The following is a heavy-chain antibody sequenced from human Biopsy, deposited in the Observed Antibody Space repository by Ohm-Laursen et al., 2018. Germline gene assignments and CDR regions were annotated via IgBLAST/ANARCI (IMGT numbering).Heavy chain of an antibody. V-gene: IGHV3-30*03. CDR2: ISYDGSGE. J-gene: IGHJ2*01. Sequence: SLRLSCAASGFTFTSYAMHWVRQAPGKGLEWVAVISYDGSGEYYADSLQGRFIISRDNPKNTVDLQMNSLRAEDTAVYFCARDGKRWDYSTYFSWHFDLWGRGTLVLSPQ. CDR1: GFTFTSYA. D-gene: IGHD4-11*01. CDR3: ARDGKRWDYSTYFSWHFDL.